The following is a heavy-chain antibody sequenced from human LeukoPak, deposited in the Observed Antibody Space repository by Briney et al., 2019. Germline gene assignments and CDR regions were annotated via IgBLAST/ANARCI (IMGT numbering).Heavy chain of an antibody. V-gene: IGHV3-9*01. CDR3: AIRGSYYETGDY. D-gene: IGHD1-26*01. J-gene: IGHJ4*02. Sequence: GGSLRLSCAASGFIFDDYAMHWVRQAPGKGLEWVSGISWNSGSIGYADSVKGRFTISRDNAKNSLYLQMNSLRAEDTALYDCAIRGSYYETGDYWGQGTLVTVSS. CDR2: ISWNSGSI. CDR1: GFIFDDYA.